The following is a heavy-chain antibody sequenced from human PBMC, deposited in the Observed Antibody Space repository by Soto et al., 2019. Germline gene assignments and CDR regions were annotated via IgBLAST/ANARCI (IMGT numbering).Heavy chain of an antibody. CDR3: ARVSPVRDRWSGYYYYYYGMDV. D-gene: IGHD3-3*01. CDR2: ISAYNGNT. V-gene: IGHV1-18*01. Sequence: ASVKVSCKASGYTFTSYGISWVRQAPGQGLEWMGWISAYNGNTNYAQKLQGRVTMTTDTSTSTAYMELRSLRSDDTAVYYCARVSPVRDRWSGYYYYYYGMDVWGQGTTVTVYS. J-gene: IGHJ6*02. CDR1: GYTFTSYG.